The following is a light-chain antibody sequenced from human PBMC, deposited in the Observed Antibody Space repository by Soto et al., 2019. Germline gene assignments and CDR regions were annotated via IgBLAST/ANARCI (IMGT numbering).Light chain of an antibody. CDR3: CSYAGSSTWV. Sequence: QSALTQPASVSGSPGQSITISCSVTSSDVGSYNFVSWYQQHPGKAPKLMIYEGSERPSGVSNRFSGSKSGNTASLKISGLQAEDEADYYCCSYAGSSTWVFGGGTKLTVL. CDR2: EGS. CDR1: SSDVGSYNF. J-gene: IGLJ3*02. V-gene: IGLV2-23*01.